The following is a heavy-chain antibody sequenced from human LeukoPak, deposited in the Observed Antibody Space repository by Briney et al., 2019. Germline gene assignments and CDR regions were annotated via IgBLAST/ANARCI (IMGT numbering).Heavy chain of an antibody. D-gene: IGHD3-10*01. CDR3: ARDHRGSGSRYYYYYMDV. Sequence: GGSLRLSCAASGFTFSNYWMHWVRQAPGKGLVWVSRINTDGSSTSYVDSVKGRFTISRDNAKNTLYLQMNSLRAEDTAVYYCARDHRGSGSRYYYYYMDVWGKGTTVTISS. CDR1: GFTFSNYW. CDR2: INTDGSST. V-gene: IGHV3-74*01. J-gene: IGHJ6*03.